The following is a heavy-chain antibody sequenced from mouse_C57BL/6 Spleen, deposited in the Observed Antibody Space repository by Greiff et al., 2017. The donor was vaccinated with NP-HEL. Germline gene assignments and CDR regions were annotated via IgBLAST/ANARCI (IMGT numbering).Heavy chain of an antibody. D-gene: IGHD1-1*01. CDR2: INPSSGYT. CDR3: AIRNLNRERYFDV. CDR1: GYTFTSYW. J-gene: IGHJ1*03. V-gene: IGHV1-7*01. Sequence: VQLQQSGAELAKPGASVKLSCKASGYTFTSYWMHWVKQRPGQGLEWIGYINPSSGYTKYNQKFKDKATLTADKSSSTAYMQLSSLTYEDSAVYYCAIRNLNRERYFDVWGTRTTVTVSS.